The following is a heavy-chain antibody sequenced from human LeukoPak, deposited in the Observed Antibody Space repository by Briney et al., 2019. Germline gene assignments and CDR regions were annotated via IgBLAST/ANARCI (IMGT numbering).Heavy chain of an antibody. CDR2: IDPSSTYI. Sequence: GGSLRLSCAASGFTFRSYSMNWVGQAPGKGLEWVSAIDPSSTYIYYADSVKGRFTISRDNAENSLYLQMNSLRVEDTAVYYCAKFGFPDGPYGSGRDYWGQGTLVTVSS. CDR3: AKFGFPDGPYGSGRDY. D-gene: IGHD3-10*01. V-gene: IGHV3-21*01. CDR1: GFTFRSYS. J-gene: IGHJ4*02.